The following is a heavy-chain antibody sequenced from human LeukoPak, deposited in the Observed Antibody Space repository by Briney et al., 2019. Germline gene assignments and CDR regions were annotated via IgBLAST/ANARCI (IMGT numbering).Heavy chain of an antibody. V-gene: IGHV3-21*01. CDR1: GFTFSSYA. CDR3: ARGVKTIAARPPYFDY. CDR2: ISSSSSYI. Sequence: GGSLRLSCAASGFTFSSYAMTWVRQAPGKGLEWVSSISSSSSYIYYADSVKGRFTISRDNAKNSLYLQMNSLRVEDTAVYYCARGVKTIAARPPYFDYWGQGTLVTVSS. D-gene: IGHD6-6*01. J-gene: IGHJ4*02.